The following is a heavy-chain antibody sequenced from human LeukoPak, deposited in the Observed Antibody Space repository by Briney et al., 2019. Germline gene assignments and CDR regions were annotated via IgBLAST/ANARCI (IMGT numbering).Heavy chain of an antibody. CDR3: ARKGIVVVVAAASHYYYGMDV. V-gene: IGHV4-34*01. Sequence: SETLSLTCAVYGGSFSGYYWSWIRQPRGKGLEWIGEINHSGSTNYNPSLKSRVTISVDTSKNQFSLKLSSVTAADTAVYYCARKGIVVVVAAASHYYYGMDVWGQGTTVTVSS. CDR1: GGSFSGYY. D-gene: IGHD2-15*01. J-gene: IGHJ6*02. CDR2: INHSGST.